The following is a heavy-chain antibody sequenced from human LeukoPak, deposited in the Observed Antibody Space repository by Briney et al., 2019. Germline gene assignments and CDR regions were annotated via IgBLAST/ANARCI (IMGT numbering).Heavy chain of an antibody. V-gene: IGHV1-46*01. D-gene: IGHD6-19*01. J-gene: IGHJ5*02. CDR3: AKDARGSGWYGGGWFDP. CDR1: GYTFTSYY. CDR2: INPSGGST. Sequence: ASVKVSCKASGYTFTSYYMHWVRQAPGQGLEWMGIINPSGGSTSYAQKFQGRVTMTRDMSTSTVYMELSSLRSEDTAVYYCAKDARGSGWYGGGWFDPWGQGTLVTVSS.